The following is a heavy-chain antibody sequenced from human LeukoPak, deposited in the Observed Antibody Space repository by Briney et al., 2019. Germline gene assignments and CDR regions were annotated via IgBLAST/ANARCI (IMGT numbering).Heavy chain of an antibody. V-gene: IGHV3-23*01. D-gene: IGHD5-12*01. CDR3: AKGAYDYIEMGYFDY. CDR1: GFSLSNSA. CDR2: IIASSGST. J-gene: IGHJ4*02. Sequence: GGSLRLSCAASGFSLSNSAMSRVRQAPGKGLEWVSLIIASSGSTFYADSVKGRFTISRDNSKNTLYLQMNSLRAEDTAVYYCAKGAYDYIEMGYFDYWGQGTLVTVSS.